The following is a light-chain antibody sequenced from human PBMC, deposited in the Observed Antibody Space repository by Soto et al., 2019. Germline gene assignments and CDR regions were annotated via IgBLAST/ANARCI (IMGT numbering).Light chain of an antibody. CDR3: QQYGSSPAT. CDR1: QSVLRN. CDR2: GAS. V-gene: IGKV3-20*01. Sequence: EIVMTQSPATLSVSPGERATLSCRTSQSVLRNLAWYQQKPGQAPRLLIYGASSRATGIPDRFSGSGSGTDFTLTISRLEPEDFAVYYCQQYGSSPATFGQGTKLEIK. J-gene: IGKJ2*01.